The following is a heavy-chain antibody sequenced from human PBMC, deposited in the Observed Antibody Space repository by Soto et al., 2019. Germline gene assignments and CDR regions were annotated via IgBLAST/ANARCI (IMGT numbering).Heavy chain of an antibody. CDR1: GGSISSGGYY. J-gene: IGHJ6*02. Sequence: PSETLSLTCTVSGGSISSGGYYWSWIRQHPGKGLEWIGYIYYSGSTYYNPSLKSRVTISVDTSKHQFSLKLSSVTAADTAVYYCAREIVVVPAAIGLVRERYYYYGMDVWGQGTTVTVSS. D-gene: IGHD2-2*01. CDR2: IYYSGST. CDR3: AREIVVVPAAIGLVRERYYYYGMDV. V-gene: IGHV4-31*03.